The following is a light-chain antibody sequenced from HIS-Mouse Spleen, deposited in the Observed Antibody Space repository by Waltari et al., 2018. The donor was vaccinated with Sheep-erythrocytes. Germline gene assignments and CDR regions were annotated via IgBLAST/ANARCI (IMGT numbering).Light chain of an antibody. CDR3: QQSYSTPQFT. Sequence: DIQMTQSPSSLSASVGDRVTITCRESQSISSYLIWYQQKPGKAPKLLLYAASSLHSGVPSRFSGSGDGTDFTLTISSLQPEDFATYYCQQSYSTPQFTFGPGTKVDIK. J-gene: IGKJ3*01. CDR2: AAS. V-gene: IGKV1-39*01. CDR1: QSISSY.